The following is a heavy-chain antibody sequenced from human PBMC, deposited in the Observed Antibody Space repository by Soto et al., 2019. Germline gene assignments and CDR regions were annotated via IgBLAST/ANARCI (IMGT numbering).Heavy chain of an antibody. CDR2: ISDNGGST. CDR1: GLTFRNYA. D-gene: IGHD3-22*01. J-gene: IGHJ4*02. CDR3: AIRNYYDSSGSYGTWLYFDY. Sequence: EVQLLESGGGLVQPGGSLRLSCAVSGLTFRNYALNWVRQAPGKGLEWVSTISDNGGSTHYGNSVKGRFTISRDNSKNTLYLQMNSLRAEDTAIYYCAIRNYYDSSGSYGTWLYFDYWGQGTLVTVAS. V-gene: IGHV3-23*01.